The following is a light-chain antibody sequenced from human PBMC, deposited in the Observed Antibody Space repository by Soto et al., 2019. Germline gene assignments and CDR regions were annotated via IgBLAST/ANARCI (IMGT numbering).Light chain of an antibody. CDR1: QGISTW. J-gene: IGKJ1*01. V-gene: IGKV1-12*01. Sequence: DIQMTQSPSSVSASVGDRVTITCRASQGISTWLAWYQQKPGKAPKLLIYAASTLQSGVPSRFSGIVSGTDFPLTIRSLRPEDFAIYYCQQAKTFPWTFGKGTKVEI. CDR3: QQAKTFPWT. CDR2: AAS.